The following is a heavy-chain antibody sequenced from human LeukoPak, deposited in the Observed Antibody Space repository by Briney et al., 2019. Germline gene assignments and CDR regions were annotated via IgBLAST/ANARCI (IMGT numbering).Heavy chain of an antibody. CDR1: GFTFSSYS. J-gene: IGHJ4*02. V-gene: IGHV3-21*01. CDR3: AREGWLQPQYYFDY. CDR2: ISSSSSYI. D-gene: IGHD5-24*01. Sequence: PGGSLRLSCAASGFTFSSYSMNWVRQAPGKGLEWVSSISSSSSYIYYADSVKGRFTISRDNAKNSLYLQMNSLRAEDTAVYYCAREGWLQPQYYFDYWGQGTLVTVSS.